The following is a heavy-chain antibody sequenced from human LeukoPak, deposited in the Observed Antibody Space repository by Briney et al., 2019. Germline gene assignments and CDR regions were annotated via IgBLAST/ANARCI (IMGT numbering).Heavy chain of an antibody. CDR3: ARVRCGGSCHFYY. CDR2: INHSGST. J-gene: IGHJ4*02. CDR1: GGSFSGYY. Sequence: SETLSLTCAVYGGSFSGYYWSWIRQPPGKGLEWIGEINHSGSTNYNPSLKSRVTISVDTSKNQFSLTVSSVPAAGPAVYDCARVRCGGSCHFYYWGQGTLVTVSS. V-gene: IGHV4-34*01. D-gene: IGHD2-15*01.